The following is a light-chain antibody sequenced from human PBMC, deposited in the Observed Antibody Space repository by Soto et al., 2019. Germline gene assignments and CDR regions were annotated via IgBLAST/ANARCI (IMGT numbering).Light chain of an antibody. CDR1: QSVSSKY. CDR3: QQYGSSLFT. V-gene: IGKV3-20*01. Sequence: EIVLTQSPGTLSLSPGEGATLSCRASQSVSSKYLAWYQQKPGQAPSVLIYGTSIRASGVPERFSGGGSGTDFTLTITSLEPEDFAVYYCQQYGSSLFTFGPGTKVDFK. CDR2: GTS. J-gene: IGKJ3*01.